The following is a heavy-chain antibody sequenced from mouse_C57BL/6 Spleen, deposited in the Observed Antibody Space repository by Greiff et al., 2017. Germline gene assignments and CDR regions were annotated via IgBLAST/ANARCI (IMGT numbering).Heavy chain of an antibody. V-gene: IGHV1-82*01. CDR1: GYAFSSSW. D-gene: IGHD1-1*01. J-gene: IGHJ4*01. CDR3: ANLITTVSFMDY. CDR2: IYPGDGDT. Sequence: QVTLKVSGPELVKPGASVKISCKASGYAFSSSWMNWVKQRPGKGLEWIGRIYPGDGDTNYNGKFKGKATLTADKSSSTAYMQLSSLTSEDSAVYFCANLITTVSFMDYWGQGTSVTVSS.